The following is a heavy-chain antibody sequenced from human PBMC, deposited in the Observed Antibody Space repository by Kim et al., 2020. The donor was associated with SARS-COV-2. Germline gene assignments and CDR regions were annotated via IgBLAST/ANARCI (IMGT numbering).Heavy chain of an antibody. D-gene: IGHD2-15*01. J-gene: IGHJ6*02. CDR2: LSYDGSNK. Sequence: GGSLRLSCAASGFTFSSYAMHWVRQAPGKGLEWVAVLSYDGSNKYYADSVKGRFTISRDNSKNTLYLQMNSLRAEDTAVYYCARELQVACSGGSCPYRDYYYYGMDVWGQGTTVTVSS. CDR3: ARELQVACSGGSCPYRDYYYYGMDV. CDR1: GFTFSSYA. V-gene: IGHV3-30*04.